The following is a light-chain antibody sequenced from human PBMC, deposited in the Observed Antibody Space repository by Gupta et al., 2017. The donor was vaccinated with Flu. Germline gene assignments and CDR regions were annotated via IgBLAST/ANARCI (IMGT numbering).Light chain of an antibody. CDR3: QQYNIYPRT. J-gene: IGKJ1*01. CDR2: KTS. V-gene: IGKV1-5*03. Sequence: DIQMAQFPSILSASVGGRVTLTCRASQSISNWLAWYQQKPGKAPKLLICKTSSSESGVPSRFSGRGSGTEFTLTISSLQADDVATYYCQQYNIYPRTFGQGTRVEIK. CDR1: QSISNW.